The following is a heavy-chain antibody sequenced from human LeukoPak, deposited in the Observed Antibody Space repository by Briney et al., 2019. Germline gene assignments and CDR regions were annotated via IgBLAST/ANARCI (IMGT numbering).Heavy chain of an antibody. Sequence: GESRRLSCAASGFTFSSYAMSWVRQAPGKGLEWVSAISGSGGSTYYADSVKGRFTISRDNAKNTLFLQMNSLRAEDTAVYYCAKESRGYSGYVFDYWGQGTLVTVSS. V-gene: IGHV3-23*01. D-gene: IGHD5-12*01. CDR3: AKESRGYSGYVFDY. CDR1: GFTFSSYA. CDR2: ISGSGGST. J-gene: IGHJ4*02.